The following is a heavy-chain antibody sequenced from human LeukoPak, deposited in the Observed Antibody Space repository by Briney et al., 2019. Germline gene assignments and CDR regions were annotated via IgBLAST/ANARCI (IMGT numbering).Heavy chain of an antibody. V-gene: IGHV3-30*02. J-gene: IGHJ5*02. CDR1: GFTFSSYG. CDR2: IRYDGSNK. CDR3: AKDLLSARPGWFDP. Sequence: GGSLRLSCAASGFTFSSYGMHWVRQAPGKGLEWVAFIRYDGSNKYYADSAKGRFTISRDNSKNTLYLQMNSLRAEDTAVYYCAKDLLSARPGWFDPWGQGTLVTVSS. D-gene: IGHD6-6*01.